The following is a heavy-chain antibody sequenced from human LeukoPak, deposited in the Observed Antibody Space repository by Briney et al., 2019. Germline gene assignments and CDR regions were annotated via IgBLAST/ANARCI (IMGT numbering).Heavy chain of an antibody. Sequence: SQTLSLTCTVSGGSFSSDYWSWIRQSPGKGLEWIGYISYSGETKYSPSLKSRVTMSGDRSKNTFSLRMTSVTAADTAVYFCAKSHPAVTTTDWYFDLWGRGTLVTVSS. J-gene: IGHJ2*01. D-gene: IGHD4-17*01. CDR3: AKSHPAVTTTDWYFDL. CDR2: ISYSGET. V-gene: IGHV4-59*03. CDR1: GGSFSSDY.